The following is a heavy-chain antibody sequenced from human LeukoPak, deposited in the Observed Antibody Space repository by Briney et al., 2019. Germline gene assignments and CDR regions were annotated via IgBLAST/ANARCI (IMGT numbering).Heavy chain of an antibody. Sequence: GGSLRLSCAASGFTFSSYNMNWVRQAPGKGLEWVSSISSSSSYIYYADSVKGRFTISRDNAKKPLYLQMNSLRVEDTAVYYCARSELGYSYYYMDVWGKGTTVTISS. J-gene: IGHJ6*03. CDR3: ARSELGYSYYYMDV. V-gene: IGHV3-21*01. D-gene: IGHD3-10*01. CDR1: GFTFSSYN. CDR2: ISSSSSYI.